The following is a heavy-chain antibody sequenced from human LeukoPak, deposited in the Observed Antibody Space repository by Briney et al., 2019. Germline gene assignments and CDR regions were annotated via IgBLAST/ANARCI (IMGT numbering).Heavy chain of an antibody. V-gene: IGHV5-51*01. CDR2: IYPGDSNI. J-gene: IGHJ6*02. Sequence: GESLKISCQGSGYSFPTYWIGWVRQMPGKGLEWMGIIYPGDSNIKYSPSIQGQVTISADKSISTAYLQWSSLKASDTAMYYCARSVLTESPRYYYYGMDVWGQGTTVTVSS. CDR1: GYSFPTYW. D-gene: IGHD3-9*01. CDR3: ARSVLTESPRYYYYGMDV.